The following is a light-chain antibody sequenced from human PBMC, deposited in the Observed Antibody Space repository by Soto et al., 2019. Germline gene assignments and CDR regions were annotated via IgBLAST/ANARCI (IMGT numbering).Light chain of an antibody. V-gene: IGLV4-69*01. J-gene: IGLJ2*01. CDR1: SGHSNYA. Sequence: QPVLTQSPSASASLGASVKLACTLSSGHSNYAIAWHQQQPEKGTRYLMKLNRDGSHSKGDGIPNRISGSSSGAERYLTISRLQSEDEADYYCQTWGTGIVIFGGGTKLTVL. CDR2: LNRDGSH. CDR3: QTWGTGIVI.